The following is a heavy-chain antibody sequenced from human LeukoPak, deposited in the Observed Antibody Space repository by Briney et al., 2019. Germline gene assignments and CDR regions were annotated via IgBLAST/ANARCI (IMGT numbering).Heavy chain of an antibody. V-gene: IGHV3-23*01. CDR2: ISGSGGST. D-gene: IGHD3-3*01. CDR3: AKGSVLRFLEWLPTQFDY. Sequence: GGSLRLSCAASGFTFSSCAMSWVRQAPGKGLEWVSAISGSGGSTYYADSVKGRFTISRDNSKNTLYLQMNGLRAEDTAVYYCAKGSVLRFLEWLPTQFDYWGQGTLVTVSS. CDR1: GFTFSSCA. J-gene: IGHJ4*02.